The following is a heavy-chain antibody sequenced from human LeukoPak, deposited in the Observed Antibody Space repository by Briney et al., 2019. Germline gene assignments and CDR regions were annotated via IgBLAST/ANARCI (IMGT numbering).Heavy chain of an antibody. V-gene: IGHV3-23*01. J-gene: IGHJ3*02. CDR3: AKGLGVGASGPSAFDI. Sequence: GGSLRLSCAASGFTFSSHGMNWVRQAPGKGLEWVSGISPSGGITYYTDSVKGRFTISRDNSKNTLYLQMNSLRAEDTAVYYCAKGLGVGASGPSAFDIWGQGTMVTVSS. CDR1: GFTFSSHG. D-gene: IGHD1-26*01. CDR2: ISPSGGIT.